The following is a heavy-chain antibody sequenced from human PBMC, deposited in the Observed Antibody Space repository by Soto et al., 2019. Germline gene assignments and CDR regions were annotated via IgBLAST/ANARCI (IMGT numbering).Heavy chain of an antibody. Sequence: QVQLVQSGAEVKKPGSSVKVSCKASGGTFSSYAISWVRQAPGQGLEWMGGIIPIFGTANYAQKFQGRVTITADESTSTAYMVLSSLRSEDTAVYYCARGIFEYSSSEGGWFDPWCQGTLVTVSS. CDR1: GGTFSSYA. CDR2: IIPIFGTA. V-gene: IGHV1-69*01. J-gene: IGHJ5*02. D-gene: IGHD6-6*01. CDR3: ARGIFEYSSSEGGWFDP.